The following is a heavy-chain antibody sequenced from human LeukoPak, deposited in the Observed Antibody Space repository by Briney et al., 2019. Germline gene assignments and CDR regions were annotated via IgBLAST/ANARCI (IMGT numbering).Heavy chain of an antibody. CDR3: ARDQVIAAAGNAFDY. CDR1: GFTFSSYG. CDR2: IWYDGSNK. J-gene: IGHJ4*02. Sequence: GGSLRLSCAASGFTFSSYGMHWVRQAPGKGLEWVAVIWYDGSNKYYADSVKGRFTISRDNSKNTLYLQMNSLRAEDTAVYYCARDQVIAAAGNAFDYWGQGTLVTVSS. D-gene: IGHD6-13*01. V-gene: IGHV3-33*01.